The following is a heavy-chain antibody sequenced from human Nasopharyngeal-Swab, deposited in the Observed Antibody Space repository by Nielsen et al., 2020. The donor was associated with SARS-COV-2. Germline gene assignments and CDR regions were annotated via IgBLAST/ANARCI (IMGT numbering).Heavy chain of an antibody. CDR2: ISWNSGSI. Sequence: SLKISCAASGFTFDDYAMHWVRQAPGKGLEWVSGISWNSGSIGYADSVKGRFTISRDNAKNSLYLQMNSLRAEDTALYYCAKADTATVDTAPQGYWGQGTLVTVSS. D-gene: IGHD5-18*01. CDR1: GFTFDDYA. J-gene: IGHJ4*02. CDR3: AKADTATVDTAPQGY. V-gene: IGHV3-9*01.